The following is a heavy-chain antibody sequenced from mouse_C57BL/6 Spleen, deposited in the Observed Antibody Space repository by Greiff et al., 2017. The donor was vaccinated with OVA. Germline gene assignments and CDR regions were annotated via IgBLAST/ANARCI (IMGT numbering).Heavy chain of an antibody. Sequence: ESGPGILQPSQTLSLTCSFSGFSLRTFGMGVGWIRQPSGKGLEWLAHIWWDDDKYYNPALKSRLTLSKDTSKTPVFLKIANVDTADTATYYCARMRSNYEFYWGQGTTLTVSS. CDR3: ARMRSNYEFY. CDR1: GFSLRTFGMG. J-gene: IGHJ2*01. V-gene: IGHV8-8*01. CDR2: IWWDDDK. D-gene: IGHD2-5*01.